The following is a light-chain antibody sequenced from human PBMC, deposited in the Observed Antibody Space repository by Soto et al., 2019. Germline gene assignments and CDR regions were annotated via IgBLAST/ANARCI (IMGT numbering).Light chain of an antibody. V-gene: IGLV2-11*01. J-gene: IGLJ3*02. CDR1: SNDVGGYDY. Sequence: QSALTQPRSVSGSPGQSVTISCTGSSNDVGGYDYVSWYQQHPGKAPKLMIFDVRKRPSGVPDRFSGSKSGNTASLTISGLQADDEAEYYCCSYAGTYSSLFGGGTKLTVL. CDR2: DVR. CDR3: CSYAGTYSSL.